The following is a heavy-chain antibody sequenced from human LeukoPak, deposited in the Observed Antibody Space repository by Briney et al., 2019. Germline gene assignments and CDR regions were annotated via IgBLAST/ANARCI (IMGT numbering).Heavy chain of an antibody. CDR1: GGSFSGYY. V-gene: IGHV4-34*01. J-gene: IGHJ4*02. D-gene: IGHD2-2*02. CDR3: ARRFDCSSTNCYRRGYDY. Sequence: SESLSLTCAVYGGSFSGYYWSWIRQPPGKGLGWMGEINESGSTNYNPSVKSRVTISVDTSKTQFSLKLSSVPAADTAVYYCARRFDCSSTNCYRRGYDYWGQGTLVTVSS. CDR2: INESGST.